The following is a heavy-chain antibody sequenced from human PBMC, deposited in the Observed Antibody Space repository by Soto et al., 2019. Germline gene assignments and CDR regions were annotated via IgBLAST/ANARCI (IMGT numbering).Heavy chain of an antibody. CDR2: ISSSSSTI. D-gene: IGHD3-3*01. CDR1: GFTFSSYS. V-gene: IGHV3-48*01. CDR3: AKDRLRSYP. Sequence: PGGSLRLSCAASGFTFSSYSMNWVRQAPGKGLEWVSYISSSSSTIYYADSVKGRFTISRDNSKNTLYLQMNSLRAEDTAVYYCAKDRLRSYPWGKETLVTVPS. J-gene: IGHJ5*02.